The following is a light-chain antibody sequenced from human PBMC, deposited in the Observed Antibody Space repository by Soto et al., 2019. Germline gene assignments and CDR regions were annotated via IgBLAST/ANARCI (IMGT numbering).Light chain of an antibody. Sequence: VLTQSPATLSLSPGDRATLSCRAGQNINNFIAWYQHKPGQAPRLLIYDASNRATGIPGRFIGSGSGTDFTLTITSLESEDFAVYYCQHRGRFGQGTKVDIK. CDR2: DAS. V-gene: IGKV3-11*01. CDR1: QNINNF. J-gene: IGKJ1*01. CDR3: QHRGR.